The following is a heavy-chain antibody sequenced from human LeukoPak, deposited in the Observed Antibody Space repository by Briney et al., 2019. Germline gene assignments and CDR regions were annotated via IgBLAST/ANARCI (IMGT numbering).Heavy chain of an antibody. V-gene: IGHV3-48*01. CDR2: ISSRSSII. CDR3: ARELGTTHFDY. Sequence: GGSLRLSCAASGIAVSNDYMNWVRQAPGKGLEWISYISSRSSIIFQADSVKGRFTISRGNAKNSVYLQMTSLRAEDTAVYYCARELGTTHFDYWGQGTLVTVSS. CDR1: GIAVSNDY. J-gene: IGHJ4*02. D-gene: IGHD2/OR15-2a*01.